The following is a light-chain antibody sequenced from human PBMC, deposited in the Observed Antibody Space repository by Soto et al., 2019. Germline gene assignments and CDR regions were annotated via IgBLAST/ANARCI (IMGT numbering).Light chain of an antibody. CDR1: SSDVGGYNF. J-gene: IGLJ1*01. V-gene: IGLV2-23*03. CDR3: SSAGSSSTFV. CDR2: EGS. Sequence: QSALTQPRSVSGSPGQSITISCTGTSSDVGGYNFVSWYQQHPGKAPKLMIYEGSKRPSGVAHRFSASKSGNTASLTISGLAADDEAYYYCSSAGSSSTFVFGTGTKLTVL.